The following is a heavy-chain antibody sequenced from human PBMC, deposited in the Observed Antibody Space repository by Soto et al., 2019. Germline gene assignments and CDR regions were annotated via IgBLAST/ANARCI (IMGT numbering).Heavy chain of an antibody. V-gene: IGHV3-23*01. CDR3: VKDRGLEIRWHWFDP. J-gene: IGHJ5*02. CDR1: GCTFSRYV. CDR2: ISGSGGNT. D-gene: IGHD1-1*01. Sequence: EVQLLESGGGLVQPGGSLRLSCAASGCTFSRYVLRWVRQAPGKGLEWVSGISGSGGNTHYADSVKGRFTISRDNSNNTLHLQLNSLSADDTAVSSCVKDRGLEIRWHWFDPWGQGTLVTVSS.